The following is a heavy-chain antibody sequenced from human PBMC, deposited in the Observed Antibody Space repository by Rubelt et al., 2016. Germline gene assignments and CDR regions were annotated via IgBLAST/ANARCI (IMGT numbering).Heavy chain of an antibody. J-gene: IGHJ6*02. CDR2: IWHDGSNK. Sequence: VQLLESGGGVVQPGRSLRLSCAASGFTFSSYGMHWVRQAPGKGLEWVAVIWHDGSNKYYADSVKGRFTISRDNSQNSMYLQMNSRRAEDTAVYDCARKLRGTPPYYYGSGSARDYYYGMDVWGQGTTVTVSS. D-gene: IGHD3-10*01. CDR1: GFTFSSYG. V-gene: IGHV3-33*01. CDR3: ARKLRGTPPYYYGSGSARDYYYGMDV.